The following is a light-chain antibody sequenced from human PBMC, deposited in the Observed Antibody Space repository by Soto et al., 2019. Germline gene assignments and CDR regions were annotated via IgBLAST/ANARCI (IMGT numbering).Light chain of an antibody. CDR1: ESVGRH. J-gene: IGKJ5*01. Sequence: VVTQSPATLSVSPGERATLSCRASESVGRHLAWYQQKPGQAPKLLIFDASTRATGVPARFSGSGSGTGFTLTISSLQSEDNAVYYCQQYNNWPPNFGQGTRLEIK. CDR2: DAS. CDR3: QQYNNWPPN. V-gene: IGKV3-15*01.